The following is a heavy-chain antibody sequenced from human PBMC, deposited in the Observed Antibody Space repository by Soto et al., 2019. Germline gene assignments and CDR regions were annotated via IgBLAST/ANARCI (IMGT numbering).Heavy chain of an antibody. J-gene: IGHJ4*02. Sequence: SETLSLTCTVSGGSISSGDYYWSWIRQPPGKGLEWIGYIYYSGSTYYNPSLKSRVTISVDTSKNQFSLKLSSVTAADTAVYYCARVYYDYVWGSYHYPGYFDYWGQGTLVTVSS. CDR1: GGSISSGDYY. CDR2: IYYSGST. D-gene: IGHD3-16*02. V-gene: IGHV4-30-4*01. CDR3: ARVYYDYVWGSYHYPGYFDY.